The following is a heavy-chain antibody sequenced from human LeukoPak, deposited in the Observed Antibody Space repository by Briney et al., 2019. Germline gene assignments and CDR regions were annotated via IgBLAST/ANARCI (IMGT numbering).Heavy chain of an antibody. CDR3: VKDTYSSSWNPFDI. D-gene: IGHD6-13*01. Sequence: GGSLRLSCSASGFSFSSYAMHWVRRAPGKGLEYVSAVSSDGSTTFYADSVKGRFTMSRDNSKNMVYLQMSSLRPEDTALYYCVKDTYSSSWNPFDIWGQGTMVTVAS. CDR2: VSSDGSTT. CDR1: GFSFSSYA. J-gene: IGHJ3*02. V-gene: IGHV3-64D*06.